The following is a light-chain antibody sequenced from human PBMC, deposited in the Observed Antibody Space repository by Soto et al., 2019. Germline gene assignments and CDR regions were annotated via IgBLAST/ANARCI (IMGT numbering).Light chain of an antibody. V-gene: IGKV3D-20*02. Sequence: EIVLTQSPGTLSLSPGEGATLSCRASQSVSSSHLAWYQQKPGQAPRLLIYDVSNRATGIPARFSGSGSGTDFSLTISSLEPEDFAVYYCQQRSHWPRTFGQGTKVDIK. CDR2: DVS. J-gene: IGKJ1*01. CDR1: QSVSSSH. CDR3: QQRSHWPRT.